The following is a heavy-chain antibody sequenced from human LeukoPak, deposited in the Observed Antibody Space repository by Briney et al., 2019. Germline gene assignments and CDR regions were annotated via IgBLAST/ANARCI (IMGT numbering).Heavy chain of an antibody. CDR1: GYTFTGYY. V-gene: IGHV1-2*02. J-gene: IGHJ4*02. Sequence: ASVKVSCKASGYTFTGYYMHWVRQAPGQGLEWMGWINPNSGGTNYAQKFQGRVTMTTDTSTSTAYMELRSLRSDDTAVYYCARGAAAGTSSTYSFDYWGQGTLVTVSS. D-gene: IGHD6-13*01. CDR3: ARGAAAGTSSTYSFDY. CDR2: INPNSGGT.